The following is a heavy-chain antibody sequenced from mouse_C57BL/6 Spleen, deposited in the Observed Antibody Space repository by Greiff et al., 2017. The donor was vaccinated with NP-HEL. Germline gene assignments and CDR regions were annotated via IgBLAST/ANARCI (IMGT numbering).Heavy chain of an antibody. V-gene: IGHV1-22*01. CDR2: INPNNGGT. D-gene: IGHD1-1*01. J-gene: IGHJ2*01. Sequence: VQLKQSGPELVKPGASVKMSCKASGYTFTDYNMHWVKQSHGKSLEWIGYINPNNGGTSYNQKFKGKATLTVNKSSSTAYMELRSLTSEDSAVYYCAPHYYGSSYFDYWGQGTTLTVSS. CDR3: APHYYGSSYFDY. CDR1: GYTFTDYN.